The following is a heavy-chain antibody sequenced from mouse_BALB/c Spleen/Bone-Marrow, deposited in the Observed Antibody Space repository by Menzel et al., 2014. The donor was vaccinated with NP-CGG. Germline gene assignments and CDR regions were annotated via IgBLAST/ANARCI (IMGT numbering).Heavy chain of an antibody. Sequence: QVQLQQSGAELVRPGSSVKISCKASGYAFSTYWMNWVKQRPGQGLEWIGQIYPGDGDTNYNGKFKGKATLTADRSSSTASMQLSSLTSEDSAVYFCARVGFSFDYRGQGTTLTVSS. D-gene: IGHD3-1*01. J-gene: IGHJ2*01. V-gene: IGHV1-80*01. CDR3: ARVGFSFDY. CDR1: GYAFSTYW. CDR2: IYPGDGDT.